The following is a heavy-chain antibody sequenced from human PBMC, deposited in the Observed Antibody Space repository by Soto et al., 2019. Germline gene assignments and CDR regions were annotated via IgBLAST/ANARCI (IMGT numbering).Heavy chain of an antibody. V-gene: IGHV3-7*05. Sequence: GGSLRLSCVASGFTFSSYWMSWVRQAPGKGLEWVANIKQDGSESYYVDSVKGRFTLSRDNDKNSLILQLNSLRAEDTAVYYCARGFGGDSPPHAFDIWGQGTMVTVSS. J-gene: IGHJ3*02. CDR3: ARGFGGDSPPHAFDI. D-gene: IGHD2-21*02. CDR1: GFTFSSYW. CDR2: IKQDGSES.